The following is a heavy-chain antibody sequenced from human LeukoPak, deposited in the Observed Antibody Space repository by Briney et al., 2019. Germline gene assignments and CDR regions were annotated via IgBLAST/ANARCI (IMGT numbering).Heavy chain of an antibody. CDR3: ARDGYDFWSGYYGFDL. CDR1: GGSVSSGSYY. CDR2: IYYSGST. V-gene: IGHV4-61*01. D-gene: IGHD3-3*01. J-gene: IGHJ5*02. Sequence: SETLSLTCTVSGGSVSSGSYYWSWIRQPPGKGLEWIGYIYYSGSTNYNPSLKSRVTISVDTSKNQFSLKLSSVTAADTAVYYCARDGYDFWSGYYGFDLWGQGTLVTVSS.